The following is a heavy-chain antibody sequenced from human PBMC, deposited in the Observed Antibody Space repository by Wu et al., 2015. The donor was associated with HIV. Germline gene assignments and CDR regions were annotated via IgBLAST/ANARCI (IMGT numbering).Heavy chain of an antibody. V-gene: IGHV1-8*01. Sequence: QVQLVQSGAEVKKPGASVKISCKASGYTFTIYDINWVRLATGQGLEWMGYMNPNSVKTSYGQKFQGRVTMTRDTSISTAFLELSNLTSVDTAVYYCARDRRTIFGVVKKYNWFDPWGQGTLVTVSS. CDR1: GYTFTIYD. D-gene: IGHD3-3*01. CDR2: MNPNSVKT. CDR3: ARDRRTIFGVVKKYNWFDP. J-gene: IGHJ5*02.